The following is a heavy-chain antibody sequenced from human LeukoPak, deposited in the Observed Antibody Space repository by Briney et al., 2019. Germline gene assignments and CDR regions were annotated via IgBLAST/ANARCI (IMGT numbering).Heavy chain of an antibody. CDR2: ISSSSSHI. D-gene: IGHD3-22*01. V-gene: IGHV3-21*04. Sequence: PGGSLRLSCAASGFTFSSYSMNWVRQAPGKGLEWVSSISSSSSHIYYADSVKGRFTISRDNAKNSLYLQMNSLRVEDTAVYYCARGHGMIVTWGQGTLVTVSS. CDR1: GFTFSSYS. CDR3: ARGHGMIVT. J-gene: IGHJ5*02.